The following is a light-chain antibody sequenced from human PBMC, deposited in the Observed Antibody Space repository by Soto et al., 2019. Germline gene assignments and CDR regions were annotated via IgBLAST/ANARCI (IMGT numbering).Light chain of an antibody. CDR3: CSYAGSYTWV. J-gene: IGLJ3*02. CDR2: DVS. V-gene: IGLV2-11*01. CDR1: SSDVGGYNY. Sequence: QSALTQPRSVSGSPGQSVTISCTGTSSDVGGYNYVSWYQQHPGKAPKLMIYDVSKRPSGVPDRFSGSKSGNTASLTISGLQAEDEAGYYCCSYAGSYTWVFGGGTKL.